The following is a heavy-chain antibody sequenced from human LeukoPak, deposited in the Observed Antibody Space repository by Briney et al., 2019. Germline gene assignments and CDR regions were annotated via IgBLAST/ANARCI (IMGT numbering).Heavy chain of an antibody. J-gene: IGHJ4*02. Sequence: ASVKVSCKASGYTFTSYGISWVRQAPGQGLEWMGWISAYNGNTNYAQKFQGRVTITTDESTSTAYMELSSLRSEDTAVYYCASTQDVVVPAADGYWGQGTLVTVSS. D-gene: IGHD2-2*01. V-gene: IGHV1-18*01. CDR3: ASTQDVVVPAADGY. CDR2: ISAYNGNT. CDR1: GYTFTSYG.